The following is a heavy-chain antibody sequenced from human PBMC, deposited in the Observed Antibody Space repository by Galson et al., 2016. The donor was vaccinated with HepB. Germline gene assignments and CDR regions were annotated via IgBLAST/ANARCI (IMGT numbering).Heavy chain of an antibody. CDR2: INGDGSST. CDR1: GFSFSSYW. D-gene: IGHD5-18*01. Sequence: SLRLSCAASGFSFSSYWMHWVRQAPGKGLVWVSRINGDGSSTSYAGYVKGRFTISRDNAKNTLYLQMNSLRAEDTAVYFCARRDIPMANDYWGQGVLVTVSS. J-gene: IGHJ4*02. V-gene: IGHV3-74*01. CDR3: ARRDIPMANDY.